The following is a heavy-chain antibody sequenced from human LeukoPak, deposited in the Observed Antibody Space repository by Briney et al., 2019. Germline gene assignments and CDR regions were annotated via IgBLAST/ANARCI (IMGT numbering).Heavy chain of an antibody. CDR1: GFTFSSYA. CDR3: AKLGGYSSGWSRGFGY. CDR2: ISGSGGST. Sequence: GGSLRLSCAASGFTFSSYAMSWVRQAPGKGLEWVSAISGSGGSTYYADSVKGRLTISRDNSKNTLYLQMNSLRAEDTAVYYCAKLGGYSSGWSRGFGYWGQGTLVTVSS. J-gene: IGHJ4*02. D-gene: IGHD6-19*01. V-gene: IGHV3-23*01.